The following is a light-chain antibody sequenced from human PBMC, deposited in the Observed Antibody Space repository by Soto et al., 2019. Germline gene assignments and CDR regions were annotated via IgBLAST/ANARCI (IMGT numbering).Light chain of an antibody. J-gene: IGKJ3*01. CDR3: QQYNDSPLT. CDR2: AAS. Sequence: EIVLTQSPGTLSLSPGERATLSCRASQTLSTNSSAWYQQRPGQTPRLLIYAASTRDTDIPDRFNGSGSGTDFALTISRLEPEDFALYYCQQYNDSPLTFGPGTKVDVK. V-gene: IGKV3-20*01. CDR1: QTLSTNS.